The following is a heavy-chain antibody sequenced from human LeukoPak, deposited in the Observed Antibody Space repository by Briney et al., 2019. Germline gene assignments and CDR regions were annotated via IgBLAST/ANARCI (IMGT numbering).Heavy chain of an antibody. V-gene: IGHV3-53*04. D-gene: IGHD3-9*01. CDR1: GFPLSRIY. CDR2: IYSGGST. J-gene: IGHJ4*02. Sequence: PGGSLRLSCAVSGFPLSRIYMSWVRQAPGKGVEWVSVIYSGGSTYYADSVKGRFTISTHNSKNTLYLQMNSLRAEDTAVYYCAKAGWRQNFFDYWGQGTLVTVSS. CDR3: AKAGWRQNFFDY.